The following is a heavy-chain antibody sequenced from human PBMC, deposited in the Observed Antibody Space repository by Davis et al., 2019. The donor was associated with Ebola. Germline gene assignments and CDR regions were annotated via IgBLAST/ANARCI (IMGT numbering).Heavy chain of an antibody. Sequence: PGGSLRLSCAASGFTFSSYGMHWVRQAPGKGLEWVSSISSSSSYIYYADSVKGRFTISRDNAKNSLYLQMNSLRAEDTAVYYCAREHSSSPYYYYYGMDVWGQGTTVTVSS. J-gene: IGHJ6*02. V-gene: IGHV3-21*01. CDR3: AREHSSSPYYYYYGMDV. CDR2: ISSSSSYI. CDR1: GFTFSSYG. D-gene: IGHD6-13*01.